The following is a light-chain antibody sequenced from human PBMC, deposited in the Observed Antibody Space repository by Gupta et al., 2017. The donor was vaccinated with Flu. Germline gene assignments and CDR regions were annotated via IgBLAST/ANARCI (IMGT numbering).Light chain of an antibody. CDR1: QAIGTW. J-gene: IGKJ4*01. CDR2: GSA. Sequence: PTALSASVGDTGTSTWRAGQAIGTWLGWYQQRPGNAPKLLIYGSATLQSGVPSRVSGSATGTEFTLTISGLQPEDFATYICQQANSFPVHFGGGTKVELK. V-gene: IGKV1-12*01. CDR3: QQANSFPVH.